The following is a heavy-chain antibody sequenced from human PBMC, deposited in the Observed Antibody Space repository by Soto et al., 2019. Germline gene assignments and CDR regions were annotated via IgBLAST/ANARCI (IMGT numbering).Heavy chain of an antibody. V-gene: IGHV1-18*01. CDR2: ISAHNGNT. CDR3: ARGRYVDY. J-gene: IGHJ4*02. Sequence: QVHLVQSGAEVKKPGASVKVSCKASGYTFTSYGITWVRQAPGQGLEWMGWISAHNGNTDYAQKLQGRVIVTRDNSTSTAYMELRSLRSDDTAVYYCARGRYVDYWGQGAVVTVSA. D-gene: IGHD1-1*01. CDR1: GYTFTSYG.